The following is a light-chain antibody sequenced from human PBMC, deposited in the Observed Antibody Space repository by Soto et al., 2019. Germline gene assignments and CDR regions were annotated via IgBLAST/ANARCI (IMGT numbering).Light chain of an antibody. CDR1: SSDVGGYNY. Sequence: QSVLTQPASVSGSPGQSITISCTGTSSDVGGYNYVSWYQQHPGKAPKLMIYDVSNRPSGVSNRFSGSKSGNTASLTTSGLQAEDEADYYCSSYTRSSTLVVFGGGTKVTVL. CDR3: SSYTRSSTLVV. J-gene: IGLJ2*01. CDR2: DVS. V-gene: IGLV2-14*01.